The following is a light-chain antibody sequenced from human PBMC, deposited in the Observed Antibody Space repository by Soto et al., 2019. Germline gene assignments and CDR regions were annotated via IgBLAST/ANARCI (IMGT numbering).Light chain of an antibody. CDR1: QGFSSS. CDR2: AAS. V-gene: IGKV1-9*01. Sequence: DIQLTQSPSFLSASVGDRVTITCRASQGFSSSLAWYHQKPGKAPRLLIYAASTLESGVPSRFSGSESGTEFSLTISSLQPEDSATYYCQHLNSYLRATFGQGTKLEIK. J-gene: IGKJ2*01. CDR3: QHLNSYLRAT.